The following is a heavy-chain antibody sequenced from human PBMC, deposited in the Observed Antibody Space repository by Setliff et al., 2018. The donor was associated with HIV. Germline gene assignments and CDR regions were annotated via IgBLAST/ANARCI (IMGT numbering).Heavy chain of an antibody. CDR2: LYYSGST. V-gene: IGHV4-59*02. CDR1: GGSVSSYH. J-gene: IGHJ6*03. CDR3: ARAMGANWSYYYYMDV. D-gene: IGHD1-26*01. Sequence: PSETLSLTCTVSGGSVSSYHWTWIRQPPGKGLEWIGYLYYSGSTYYNPSLKSRVTISIDTSKKQLSLKLNSVTAADTAVYYCARAMGANWSYYYYMDVWGKGTTVT.